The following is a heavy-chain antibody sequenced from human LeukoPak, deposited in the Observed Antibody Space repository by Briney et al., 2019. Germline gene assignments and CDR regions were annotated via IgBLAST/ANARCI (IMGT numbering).Heavy chain of an antibody. CDR2: ISHSGST. J-gene: IGHJ4*02. CDR3: ARTQGGYSYGNFDY. V-gene: IGHV4-39*07. D-gene: IGHD5-18*01. CDR1: RGSIRSNTYF. Sequence: PLETLSLTCTVSRGSIRSNTYFWGWIRQPPGKGLEWIGSISHSGSTYYNPSLKSRVTISVDTSKNQFSLKLSSVTAADTAVYYCARTQGGYSYGNFDYWGQGTLVTVSS.